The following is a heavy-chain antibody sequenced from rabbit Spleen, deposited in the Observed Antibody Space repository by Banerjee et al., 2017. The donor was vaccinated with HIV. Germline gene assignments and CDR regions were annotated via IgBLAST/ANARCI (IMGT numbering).Heavy chain of an antibody. D-gene: IGHD8-1*01. J-gene: IGHJ6*01. CDR1: GFSFSSSCW. V-gene: IGHV1S45*01. CDR2: IYTGSSGST. CDR3: ARDTGSSFSSYGMDL. Sequence: EESGGDLVKPEGSLTLTCTASGFSFSSSCWICWVRQAPGKGLEWIGCIYTGSSGSTYYASWAKGRFTISKTSSTTVTLQMTSLTVADTATYFCARDTGSSFSSYGMDLWGPGTLVTVS.